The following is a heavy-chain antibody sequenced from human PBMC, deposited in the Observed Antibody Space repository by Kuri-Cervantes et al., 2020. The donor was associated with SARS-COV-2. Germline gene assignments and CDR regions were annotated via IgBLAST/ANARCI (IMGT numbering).Heavy chain of an antibody. CDR3: AREGQDPGELLRWFDP. CDR1: GFTFSSYA. J-gene: IGHJ5*02. V-gene: IGHV4-34*01. D-gene: IGHD3-10*01. Sequence: GSLRLSCAASGFTFSSYAMSWVRQAPGKGLEWIGEINHSGSTNYNPSLKSRVTISVDTSKNQFSLKLSSVTAADTAVYYCAREGQDPGELLRWFDPWGQGTRVTCSS. CDR2: INHSGST.